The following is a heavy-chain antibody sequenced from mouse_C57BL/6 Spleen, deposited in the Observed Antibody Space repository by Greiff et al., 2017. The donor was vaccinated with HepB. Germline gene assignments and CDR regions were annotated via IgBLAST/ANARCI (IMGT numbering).Heavy chain of an antibody. CDR1: GYSITSGYY. V-gene: IGHV3-6*01. D-gene: IGHD2-4*01. CDR3: ARGDYDYDEYFDV. J-gene: IGHJ1*03. CDR2: ISYDGSN. Sequence: EVKLQESGPGLVKPSQSLSLTCSVTGYSITSGYYWNWIRQFPGNKLEWMGYISYDGSNNYNPSLKNRISITRDTSKNQFFLKLNSVTTEDTATYYCARGDYDYDEYFDVWGTGTTVTVSS.